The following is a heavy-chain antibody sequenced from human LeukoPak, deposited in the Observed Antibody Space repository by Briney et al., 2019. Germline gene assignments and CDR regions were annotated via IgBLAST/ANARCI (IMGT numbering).Heavy chain of an antibody. D-gene: IGHD3-3*01. V-gene: IGHV1-69*05. CDR3: ARGFTIFGVVIPYYYYMDV. CDR2: IIPVFGTA. J-gene: IGHJ6*03. Sequence: ASVKVSCKASGGTFSSYAISWVRQAPGQGLEWMGGIIPVFGTANYAQKFQGRVTITTDESTSTAYMELSSLRSEDTAVYYCARGFTIFGVVIPYYYYMDVWGKGTTVTVSS. CDR1: GGTFSSYA.